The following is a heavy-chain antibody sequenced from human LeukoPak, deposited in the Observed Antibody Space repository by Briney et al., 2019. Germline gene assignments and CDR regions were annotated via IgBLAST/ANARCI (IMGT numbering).Heavy chain of an antibody. CDR3: ARDSSGWFYYMDV. D-gene: IGHD6-19*01. V-gene: IGHV3-21*01. CDR1: GFTSSSYS. Sequence: PGGSLRLSCAASGFTSSSYSMNWVRQAPGKGLEWVSSISSSSSYIYYADSVKGRFTISRDNAKNSLYLQMNSLRAEDTAVYYCARDSSGWFYYMDVWGKGTTVTVSS. J-gene: IGHJ6*03. CDR2: ISSSSSYI.